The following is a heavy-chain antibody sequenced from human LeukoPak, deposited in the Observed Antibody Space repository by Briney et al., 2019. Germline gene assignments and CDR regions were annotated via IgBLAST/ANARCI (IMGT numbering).Heavy chain of an antibody. V-gene: IGHV1-18*01. CDR1: GHTFTDYA. J-gene: IGHJ4*02. CDR2: ISAKSGNT. D-gene: IGHD2-2*01. CDR3: ARDRGQYQLFLDH. Sequence: ASVKVSCKASGHTFTDYAIGWVRQAPGQGLEWMGWISAKSGNTYYAQKLQGRVTMTTDTSTNTAYMELRSLRSDDTAVYYCARDRGQYQLFLDHWGQGTLVTVSS.